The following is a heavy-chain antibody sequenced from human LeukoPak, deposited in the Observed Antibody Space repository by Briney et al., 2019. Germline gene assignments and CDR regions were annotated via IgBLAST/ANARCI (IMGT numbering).Heavy chain of an antibody. J-gene: IGHJ4*02. CDR1: GFTFSSYS. Sequence: GGSLRLSCAASGFTFSSYSMNWVRQAPGKGLEWVSAISGSGGSTYYADSVKGRFTISRDNSKNTLYLQMNSLRAEDTAVYYCAKAPHIVVVPAAAHFDYWGQGTLVTVSS. D-gene: IGHD2-2*01. CDR3: AKAPHIVVVPAAAHFDY. CDR2: ISGSGGST. V-gene: IGHV3-23*01.